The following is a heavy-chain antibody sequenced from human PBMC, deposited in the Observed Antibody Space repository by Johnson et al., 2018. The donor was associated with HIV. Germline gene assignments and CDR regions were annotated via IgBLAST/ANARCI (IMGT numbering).Heavy chain of an antibody. V-gene: IGHV3-30*04. CDR3: ARGGGCGGDCYSGYDAFDV. CDR1: GFTFSSYP. Sequence: QVQLVESGGGVVQPGGSLRLSCAASGFTFSSYPMHWVRQAPGKGLQWVAVISYDGSNKYFADSVKGRFPISRDNSKNTVYLQMNSLRPYDTAVYYWARGGGCGGDCYSGYDAFDVWGQGTMVTVSS. D-gene: IGHD2-21*01. J-gene: IGHJ3*01. CDR2: ISYDGSNK.